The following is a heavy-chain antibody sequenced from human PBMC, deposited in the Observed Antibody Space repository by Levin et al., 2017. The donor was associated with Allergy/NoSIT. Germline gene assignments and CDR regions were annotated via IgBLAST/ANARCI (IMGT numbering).Heavy chain of an antibody. CDR2: IKPDGSAK. CDR1: GFTFSIYW. V-gene: IGHV3-7*04. Sequence: GGSLRLSCAAPGFTFSIYWMSWVRQAPGKGLEWVANIKPDGSAKYYMDSVKGRFTISRDNAKNSLYLQMNSLRAEDTAVYYCARDASYYGSGTNRDYFDYWGQGTLVTVSS. J-gene: IGHJ4*02. CDR3: ARDASYYGSGTNRDYFDY. D-gene: IGHD3-10*01.